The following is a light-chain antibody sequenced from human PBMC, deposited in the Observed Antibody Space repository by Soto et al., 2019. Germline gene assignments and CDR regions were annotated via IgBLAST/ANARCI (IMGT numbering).Light chain of an antibody. J-gene: IGLJ1*01. CDR2: GNN. Sequence: HSVLTQPPSVSGAPGQRVTISCTGSSSNIGAGYDVHWYQQLPGTAPKLLIYGNNNRPSGVPDRFSGSKSGTSASLAITGLQAEDEADYYCQSYDSSLSALYVFGTGTKVTVL. V-gene: IGLV1-40*01. CDR3: QSYDSSLSALYV. CDR1: SSNIGAGYD.